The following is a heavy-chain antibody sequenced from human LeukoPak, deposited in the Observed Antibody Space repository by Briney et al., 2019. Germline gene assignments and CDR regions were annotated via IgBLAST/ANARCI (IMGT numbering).Heavy chain of an antibody. J-gene: IGHJ4*02. CDR2: IIPIFDTA. CDR1: GGTFSNYA. CDR3: ARDSPTNYYDAG. V-gene: IGHV1-69*06. Sequence: GASVKVSCKASGGTFSNYAISWVRQAPGQGLEWMGGIIPIFDTANYAQKFQGRVTITADKSTSTAYMELSSLRSEDTAVYYCARDSPTNYYDAGWGQGTLVTVSS. D-gene: IGHD3-22*01.